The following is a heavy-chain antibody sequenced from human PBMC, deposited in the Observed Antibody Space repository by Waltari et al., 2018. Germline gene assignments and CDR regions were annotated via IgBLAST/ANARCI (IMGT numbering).Heavy chain of an antibody. CDR1: EFTITNAW. Sequence: EVQLVESGGGLVKPGGSLRLSCAASEFTITNAWMSWVRQAPGTGLEWVGRVKSKSDGGTTDYAAPVKGRFTISRDESTNTLYLQMNGLKTEDTAVYYCRTDLGDSADFYSFDYLGQGTLVTVSS. CDR3: RTDLGDSADFYSFDY. D-gene: IGHD2-21*01. J-gene: IGHJ4*02. V-gene: IGHV3-15*01. CDR2: VKSKSDGGTT.